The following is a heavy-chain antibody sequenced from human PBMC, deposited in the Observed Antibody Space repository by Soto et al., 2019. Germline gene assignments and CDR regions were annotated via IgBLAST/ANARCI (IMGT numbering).Heavy chain of an antibody. D-gene: IGHD3-3*01. V-gene: IGHV1-69*13. Sequence: SVKVSCKASGGTFSSYAISWVRQAPGQGLEWMGGIIPIFGTANYAQKFQGRVTITADESTSTAYMELSSLRSEDTAVYYCAKVITYFGVPPPYYWFDPWGQGTLVTVSS. CDR3: AKVITYFGVPPPYYWFDP. CDR1: GGTFSSYA. J-gene: IGHJ5*02. CDR2: IIPIFGTA.